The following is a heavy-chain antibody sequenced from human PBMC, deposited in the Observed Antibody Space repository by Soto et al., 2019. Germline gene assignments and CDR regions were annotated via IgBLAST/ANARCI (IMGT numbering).Heavy chain of an antibody. J-gene: IGHJ4*02. Sequence: QVQLVQSGAEVKKPGASVKVSCKASGYTFTSYDISWVRQSPGQGLEWMGWIRAYNGNTNYAQKLQCRVTMTTDKSTHNAIMKHGERRPRETGVYYCAREDSSSCHDYWDQGTL. CDR2: IRAYNGNT. CDR1: GYTFTSYD. CDR3: AREDSSSCHDY. V-gene: IGHV1-18*01. D-gene: IGHD6-13*01.